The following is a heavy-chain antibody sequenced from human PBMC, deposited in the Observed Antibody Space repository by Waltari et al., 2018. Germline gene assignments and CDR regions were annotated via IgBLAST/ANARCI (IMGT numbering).Heavy chain of an antibody. Sequence: EVQLLESGGGLVQPGGSLRLSCAASGFTFSSYAMSWVRQAPGKGLEWVSAISGMGGSTDYADSVKGRFTIARDKAKSTLDLQMNSLRAEDTAVYDCAKEATIQPAYGELDAFDIWGQGTMVTVSS. CDR1: GFTFSSYA. CDR3: AKEATIQPAYGELDAFDI. V-gene: IGHV3-23*01. CDR2: ISGMGGST. D-gene: IGHD4-17*01. J-gene: IGHJ3*02.